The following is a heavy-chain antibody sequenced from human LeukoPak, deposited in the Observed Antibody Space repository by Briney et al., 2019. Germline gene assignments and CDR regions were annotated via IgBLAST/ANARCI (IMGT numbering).Heavy chain of an antibody. V-gene: IGHV1-2*02. CDR3: ARDNSLGYSSGCYDY. CDR2: INPNSGGT. D-gene: IGHD6-19*01. Sequence: ASVKVSCKASGYTFTGYYMHWVRQAPGQGLEWMGWINPNSGGTNYAQRFQGRVTMTRDTSISTAYMELSRLRSDDTAVYYCARDNSLGYSSGCYDYWGQGTLVTVSS. J-gene: IGHJ4*02. CDR1: GYTFTGYY.